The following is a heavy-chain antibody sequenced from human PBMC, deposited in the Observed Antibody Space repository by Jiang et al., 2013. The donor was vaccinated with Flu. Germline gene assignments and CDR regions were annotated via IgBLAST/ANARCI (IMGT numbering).Heavy chain of an antibody. D-gene: IGHD6-13*01. J-gene: IGHJ5*02. V-gene: IGHV1-3*01. CDR2: GNGNT. Sequence: GNGNTRYSQKFQGRVTITRDTSASTAYMELSSLRSEDTAIYYCAKEGAAAGTTYYNWFDPWGQGTLVTVSS. CDR3: AKEGAAAGTTYYNWFDP.